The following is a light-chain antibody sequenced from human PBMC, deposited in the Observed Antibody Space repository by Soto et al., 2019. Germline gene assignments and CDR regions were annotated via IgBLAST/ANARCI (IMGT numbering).Light chain of an antibody. J-gene: IGLJ1*01. Sequence: QSALTQPPSASGSPGQSVTISCTGTSSDVGAYNYVSWYQQYTGKAPKVIIFEVRKRPSGVSNRFSGSKSGDTASLTISGLQAEDEADYYCSSYRSSTTFVFGTGTKLTVL. CDR1: SSDVGAYNY. V-gene: IGLV2-14*01. CDR3: SSYRSSTTFV. CDR2: EVR.